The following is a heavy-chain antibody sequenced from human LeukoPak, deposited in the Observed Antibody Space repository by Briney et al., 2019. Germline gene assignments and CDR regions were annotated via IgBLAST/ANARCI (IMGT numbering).Heavy chain of an antibody. J-gene: IGHJ4*02. CDR2: IYSSGST. Sequence: SETLSLTCTVSGGSISSYYWSWIRQPAGKGLEWIGRIYSSGSTNYNPSLKSRVTISVDTSKNQFSLKLSSVTAAVTAVYYCARYDILTGLDYWGQGTLVTVSS. V-gene: IGHV4-4*07. D-gene: IGHD3-9*01. CDR3: ARYDILTGLDY. CDR1: GGSISSYY.